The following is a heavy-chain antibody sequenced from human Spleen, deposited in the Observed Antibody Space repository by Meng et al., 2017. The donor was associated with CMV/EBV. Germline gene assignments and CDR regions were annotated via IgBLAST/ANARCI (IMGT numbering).Heavy chain of an antibody. CDR1: GFTFSSYW. CDR3: ARDVGSGGNNFYSGYLDY. Sequence: GESLKISCVASGFTFSSYWMTWVRQAPGKGLEWVANINQDGSEKNYVDSVKGRFTISRDNAKNSLYLQMNSLRAEDTAVYYCARDVGSGGNNFYSGYLDYWGQGTLVTVSS. J-gene: IGHJ4*02. CDR2: INQDGSEK. V-gene: IGHV3-7*01. D-gene: IGHD2-15*01.